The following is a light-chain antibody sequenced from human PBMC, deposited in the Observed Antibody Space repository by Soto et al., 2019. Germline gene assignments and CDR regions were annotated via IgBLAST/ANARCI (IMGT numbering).Light chain of an antibody. CDR2: ATS. CDR3: QQLNSYPLT. CDR1: QGTGSY. J-gene: IGKJ4*01. V-gene: IGKV1-9*01. Sequence: DIQLTQSPSFLSASVGDRVTITCRASQGTGSYLAWYQQKPGKAPNLLIYATSTLQSGVPSRFSGSRSGAEFTLTISSLQPEDFATYYCQQLNSYPLTFGGGTKVDIK.